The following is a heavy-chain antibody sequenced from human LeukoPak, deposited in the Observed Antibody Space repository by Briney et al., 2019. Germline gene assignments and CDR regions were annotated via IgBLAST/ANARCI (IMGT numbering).Heavy chain of an antibody. D-gene: IGHD6-13*01. CDR2: IRYDGINK. CDR3: AKGGSSWYFIKYMDY. J-gene: IGHJ4*02. CDR1: GFTFSTHG. V-gene: IGHV3-30*02. Sequence: GGSLRLSCAASGFTFSTHGMHWVRQAPGKGLEWVAFIRYDGINKYYADSVKGRFTISRDNSKNTLYLQMNSLRAEDTAVYYCAKGGSSWYFIKYMDYWGQGTLVTVSS.